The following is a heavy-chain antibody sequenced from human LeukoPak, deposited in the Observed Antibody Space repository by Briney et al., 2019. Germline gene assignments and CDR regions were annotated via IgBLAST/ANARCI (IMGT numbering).Heavy chain of an antibody. CDR2: IKQDGSEK. D-gene: IGHD3-3*01. V-gene: IGHV3-7*01. CDR1: GFTFSSYW. Sequence: GRSLRLSCAASGFTFSSYWMSWVRQAPGKGLEWVANIKQDGSEKYYVDSVKGRFTISRDNAKNSLYLQMNSLRAEDTAVYYCARDLRYYDFEWLDPWGQGTLVTVSS. CDR3: ARDLRYYDFEWLDP. J-gene: IGHJ5*02.